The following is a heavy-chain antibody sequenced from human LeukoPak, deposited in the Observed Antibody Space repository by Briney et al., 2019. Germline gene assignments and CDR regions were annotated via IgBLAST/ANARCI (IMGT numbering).Heavy chain of an antibody. J-gene: IGHJ4*02. Sequence: SETLSLTCTVSGASISSYDWSWIRQPPGKGLEWIGYIYYSGRTVYNPSLKRRVTMSLDTSKNQFSLKLSSVTASDTAVYYCLGEPARGFLFDYWGQGTLVTVSS. CDR3: LGEPARGFLFDY. D-gene: IGHD1-14*01. CDR2: IYYSGRT. V-gene: IGHV4-59*12. CDR1: GASISSYD.